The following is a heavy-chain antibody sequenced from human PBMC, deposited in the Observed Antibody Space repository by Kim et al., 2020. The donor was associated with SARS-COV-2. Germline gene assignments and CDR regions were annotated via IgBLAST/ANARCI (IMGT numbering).Heavy chain of an antibody. Sequence: GGSLRLSCVASGITFSRYWMHWVRQHPGKGLVWVSRTNAEGTTTAYADSVKGRFTMSRDNAKNTVYLQMDSLRDDDTAVYFCARGYAGMSFFDAWGQGALVTVSS. CDR2: TNAEGTTT. J-gene: IGHJ5*02. CDR3: ARGYAGMSFFDA. D-gene: IGHD1-26*01. V-gene: IGHV3-74*01. CDR1: GITFSRYW.